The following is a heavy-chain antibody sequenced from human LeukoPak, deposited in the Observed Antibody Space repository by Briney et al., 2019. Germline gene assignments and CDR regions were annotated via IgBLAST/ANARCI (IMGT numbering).Heavy chain of an antibody. CDR3: ARGRTIIADYCSSTSRSHRRWFDP. CDR2: INHSGST. Sequence: SETLSLTCAVYGGSFSGYYWSWIRQPPGKGLEWIGEINHSGSTNYNPSLKSRVTISVDTSKNQFSLKLSSVTAADTAVYYCARGRTIIADYCSSTSRSHRRWFDPWGQGTLVTVSS. CDR1: GGSFSGYY. V-gene: IGHV4-34*01. D-gene: IGHD2-2*01. J-gene: IGHJ5*02.